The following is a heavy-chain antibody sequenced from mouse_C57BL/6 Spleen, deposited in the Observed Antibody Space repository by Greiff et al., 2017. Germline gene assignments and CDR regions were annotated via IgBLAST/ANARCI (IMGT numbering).Heavy chain of an antibody. Sequence: VQLQQSGAELVKPGASVKLSCTASGFNIKDYYMHWVKQRTEQGLEWIGRIDPEDGETKYAPKFQGKATITADTSSNTAYLQLSSLASEDTAVYYCASPTVESSYAMDYWGQGTSVTVSS. D-gene: IGHD1-1*01. CDR2: IDPEDGET. J-gene: IGHJ4*01. CDR3: ASPTVESSYAMDY. V-gene: IGHV14-2*01. CDR1: GFNIKDYY.